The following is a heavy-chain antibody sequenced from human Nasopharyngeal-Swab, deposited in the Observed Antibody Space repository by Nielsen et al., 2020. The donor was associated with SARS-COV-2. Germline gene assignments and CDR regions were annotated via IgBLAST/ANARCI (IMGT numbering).Heavy chain of an antibody. Sequence: LSLTCAASGFTFSSYAMSWVRQAPGKGLEWVSAISGSGGSTYYADSVKGRFTISRDNSKNTLYLQMNSLRAEDTAVYYCATPGYSSGWFIGHLGYWGQGTLVTVSS. V-gene: IGHV3-23*01. CDR1: GFTFSSYA. CDR2: ISGSGGST. D-gene: IGHD6-19*01. CDR3: ATPGYSSGWFIGHLGY. J-gene: IGHJ4*02.